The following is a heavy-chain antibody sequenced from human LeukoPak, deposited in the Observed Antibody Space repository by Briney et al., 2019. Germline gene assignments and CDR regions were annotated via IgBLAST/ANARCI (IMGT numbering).Heavy chain of an antibody. CDR1: GFTSSNYW. CDR3: ASDRGYGSDI. J-gene: IGHJ3*02. Sequence: GGSLRLSCATSGFTSSNYWMHWVRQVPGKGLVWVSRIKGDGSDTSYVDSVRGRFTISRDNVKNTLYLQMNSLRAEDTAVYYCASDRGYGSDIWGQGTMVTVSS. D-gene: IGHD3-16*01. CDR2: IKGDGSDT. V-gene: IGHV3-74*01.